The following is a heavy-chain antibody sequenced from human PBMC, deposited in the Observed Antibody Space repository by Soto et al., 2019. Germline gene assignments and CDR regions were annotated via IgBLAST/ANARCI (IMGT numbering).Heavy chain of an antibody. CDR3: ARVGEQQLVSEYWFDP. CDR2: ISAYNGNT. V-gene: IGHV1-18*01. J-gene: IGHJ5*02. Sequence: ASVKVSCKASGYTFTSYGISWVRQAPGQGLEWMGWISAYNGNTNYAQKLQGRVTMTTDTSTSTAYMELRSLRSDDTAVYYCARVGEQQLVSEYWFDPWGQGTLVTVSS. CDR1: GYTFTSYG. D-gene: IGHD6-13*01.